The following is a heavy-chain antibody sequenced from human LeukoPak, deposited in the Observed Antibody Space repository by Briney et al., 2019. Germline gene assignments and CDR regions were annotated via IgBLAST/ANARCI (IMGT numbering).Heavy chain of an antibody. V-gene: IGHV4-61*08. CDR1: GGSVSNSDYY. D-gene: IGHD2-15*01. CDR3: ARAPLWRCSNSRCYRYFGP. CDR2: VYYSGRT. J-gene: IGHJ5*02. Sequence: SETLSLTCTVSGGSVSNSDYYWSWIRQPPGKGLEWIGYVYYSGRTNYSPSLKSRVTISVDTSKNLFSLKLSSVTAAGTAVYYCARAPLWRCSNSRCYRYFGPWGQGTLVTVSS.